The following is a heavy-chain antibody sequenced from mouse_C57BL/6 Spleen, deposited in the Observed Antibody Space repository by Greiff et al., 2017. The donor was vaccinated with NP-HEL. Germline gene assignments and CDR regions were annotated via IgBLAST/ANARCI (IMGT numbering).Heavy chain of an antibody. V-gene: IGHV1-62-2*01. CDR1: GYTFTEYT. D-gene: IGHD1-1*01. Sequence: VQLQESGAELVKPGASVKLSCKASGYTFTEYTIHWVKQRSGQGLEWIGWFYPGSGSIKYNEKFKDKATLTADKSSSTVYMELSRLTSEDSAVYFCARHERSHYYGSSFYAMDYWGQGTSVTVSS. CDR3: ARHERSHYYGSSFYAMDY. J-gene: IGHJ4*01. CDR2: FYPGSGSI.